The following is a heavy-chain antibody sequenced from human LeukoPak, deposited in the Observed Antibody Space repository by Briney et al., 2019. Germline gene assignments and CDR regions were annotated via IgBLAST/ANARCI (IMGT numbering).Heavy chain of an antibody. Sequence: GGSLRLSCAASGFTFSNSGMHWVRQVPGKGLEWVAVISYDGNNKNYADSVKGRFTISRDNSKRTLYLQMNSLRADDTAVHYCAKGGGHVDYWGQGTLVTVSS. D-gene: IGHD3-16*01. J-gene: IGHJ4*02. CDR3: AKGGGHVDY. V-gene: IGHV3-30*18. CDR1: GFTFSNSG. CDR2: ISYDGNNK.